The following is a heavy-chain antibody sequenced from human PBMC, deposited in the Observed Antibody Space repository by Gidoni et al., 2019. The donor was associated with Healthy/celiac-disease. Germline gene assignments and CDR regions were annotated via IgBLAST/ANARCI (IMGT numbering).Heavy chain of an antibody. Sequence: QVQLQESGPGLVKPSQTLSLTCTVSGGSIRSYYWICIRQTPGKGLEWIGYIYYSGSTYYNPSLKSRVTISVDTSKNQFALKLSSVTAADTAVYYCARAKTGWFDPLGQGTLVTVSS. CDR1: GGSIRSYY. V-gene: IGHV4-59*01. CDR2: IYYSGST. J-gene: IGHJ5*02. CDR3: ARAKTGWFDP. D-gene: IGHD3-10*01.